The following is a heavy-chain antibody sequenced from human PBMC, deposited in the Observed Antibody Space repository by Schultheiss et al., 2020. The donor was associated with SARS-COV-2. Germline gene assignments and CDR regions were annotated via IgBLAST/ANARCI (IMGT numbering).Heavy chain of an antibody. CDR1: GFTVSSNY. D-gene: IGHD3-10*01. Sequence: GGSLRLSCAASGFTVSSNYMSWVRQAPGKGLEWVAVISYDGSNKYYADSVKGRFTISRDNSKNTLYLQMHSLGAEDTAVYYCAKWRGYYGSGEGSSFDYWGQGTLVTVSS. CDR2: ISYDGSNK. CDR3: AKWRGYYGSGEGSSFDY. V-gene: IGHV3-30*18. J-gene: IGHJ4*02.